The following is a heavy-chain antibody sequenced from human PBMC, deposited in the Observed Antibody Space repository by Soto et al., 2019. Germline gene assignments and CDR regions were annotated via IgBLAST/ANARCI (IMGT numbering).Heavy chain of an antibody. CDR2: IYHGGYT. CDR3: ARAHYGDYGYGMDV. CDR1: GGSISSGGYS. V-gene: IGHV4-30-2*01. Sequence: QLQLQESGSGLVKPSQTLSLTCAVSGGSISSGGYSWSWIRQPPGKGLEWIGYIYHGGYTYYNPSLKCRVTLSVDRSKNQFSLKLSSVTAADTAVYYCARAHYGDYGYGMDVWGQGTTVTVSS. J-gene: IGHJ6*02. D-gene: IGHD4-17*01.